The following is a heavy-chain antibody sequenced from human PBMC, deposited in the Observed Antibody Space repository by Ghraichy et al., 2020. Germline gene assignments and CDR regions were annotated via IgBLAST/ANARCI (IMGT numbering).Heavy chain of an antibody. CDR1: GGSFSGYY. D-gene: IGHD3-22*01. J-gene: IGHJ6*02. CDR3: ARVHYYDSSGYYPYYYGMDV. V-gene: IGHV4-34*01. Sequence: SETLSLTCAVYGGSFSGYYWSWIRQPPGKGLEWIGEINHSGSTNYNPSLKSRVTISVDTSKNQFSLKLSSVTAADTAVYYCARVHYYDSSGYYPYYYGMDVWGQGTTVTVSS. CDR2: INHSGST.